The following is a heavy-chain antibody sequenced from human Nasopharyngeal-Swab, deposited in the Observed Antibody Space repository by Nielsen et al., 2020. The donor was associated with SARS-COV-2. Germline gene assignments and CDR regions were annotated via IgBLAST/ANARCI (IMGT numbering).Heavy chain of an antibody. Sequence: GGSLRLSCAASGFTFDDYAMHWVRQAPGKGLEWVSGISWNSGSIGYADSVKGRFTISRDNAKNTLYLQMNSLRAEDTAVYYCARGPYVWQLVSLYYYYGMDVWGQGTTVTVSS. D-gene: IGHD6-6*01. J-gene: IGHJ6*02. V-gene: IGHV3-9*01. CDR3: ARGPYVWQLVSLYYYYGMDV. CDR2: ISWNSGSI. CDR1: GFTFDDYA.